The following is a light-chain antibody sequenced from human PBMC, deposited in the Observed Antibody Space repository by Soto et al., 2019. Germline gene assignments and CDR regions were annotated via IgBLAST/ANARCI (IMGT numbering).Light chain of an antibody. V-gene: IGLV2-14*01. CDR1: SSDVGDYNY. Sequence: QSALTQPASVSGSPGQSITISCTGTSSDVGDYNYVSWYQQHPGKAPKLMIYEVSNRPSGVSNRFSGSKSGNTASLTISGLQAEDEADYFCSSYTSSSTHNYVFGTGTKVTV. CDR2: EVS. J-gene: IGLJ1*01. CDR3: SSYTSSSTHNYV.